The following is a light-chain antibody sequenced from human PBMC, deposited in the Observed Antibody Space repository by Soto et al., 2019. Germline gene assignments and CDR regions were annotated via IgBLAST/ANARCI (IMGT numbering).Light chain of an antibody. CDR2: AAS. CDR1: QGISSY. V-gene: IGKV1-9*01. Sequence: LKKYPSFVSASVRDRVTITCRASQGISSYLAWYQQKPGKAPKLLMYAASTLQRGVPSRFSGSGSGTEFTFAISSRQPEDFATYYCRHFNDFLRTFGQGTRLEIK. CDR3: RHFNDFLRT. J-gene: IGKJ5*01.